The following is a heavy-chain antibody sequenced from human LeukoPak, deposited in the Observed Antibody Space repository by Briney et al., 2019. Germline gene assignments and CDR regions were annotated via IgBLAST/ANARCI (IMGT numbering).Heavy chain of an antibody. V-gene: IGHV3-9*03. CDR3: ARRSGVRAFDI. CDR2: ISWHSGDL. J-gene: IGHJ3*02. Sequence: GGSLRLSCAASGFTFENSTMHWVRQAPGKGLEWVSCISWHSGDLIYADSVKGRFTISRDNAKNSLYLQMNRLRLEDMALYYCARRSGVRAFDIWGQGTMVTVSS. CDR1: GFTFENST. D-gene: IGHD3-10*01.